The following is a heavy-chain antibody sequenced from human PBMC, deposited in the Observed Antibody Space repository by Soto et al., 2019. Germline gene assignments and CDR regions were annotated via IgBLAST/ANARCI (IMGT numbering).Heavy chain of an antibody. CDR2: IYPGDSDT. Sequence: EVQLVQSGAEVKKPGESLKISCKGSGYSFTSYWIGWVRQMPGKGLEWMGIIYPGDSDTRYSPSFQGQVTISADKSISTAYLQWSSLKAPDTAMYYCARVRGYGDRKYRSFYYMDVWGKGTTVTVSS. CDR3: ARVRGYGDRKYRSFYYMDV. D-gene: IGHD4-17*01. CDR1: GYSFTSYW. V-gene: IGHV5-51*03. J-gene: IGHJ6*03.